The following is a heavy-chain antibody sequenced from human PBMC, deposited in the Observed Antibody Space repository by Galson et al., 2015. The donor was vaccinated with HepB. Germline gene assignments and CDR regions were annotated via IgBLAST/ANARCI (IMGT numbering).Heavy chain of an antibody. CDR2: IRSKANSYAT. D-gene: IGHD6-19*01. Sequence: SLRLSCAASGFTFSGSAMHWVRQASGKGLEWVGRIRSKANSYATAYAVSVKGRFTISRDDSKNTAYLQMNSLKTEDTAVYYCTRLSSGPNNHDAFDIWGQGTMVTVSS. CDR1: GFTFSGSA. CDR3: TRLSSGPNNHDAFDI. V-gene: IGHV3-73*01. J-gene: IGHJ3*02.